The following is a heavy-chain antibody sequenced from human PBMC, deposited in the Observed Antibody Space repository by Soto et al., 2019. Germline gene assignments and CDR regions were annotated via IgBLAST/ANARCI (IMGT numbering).Heavy chain of an antibody. J-gene: IGHJ4*02. V-gene: IGHV3-21*01. Sequence: AGGSLRLSCAASGFTFRSYSMNWVRQAPGKGLEWVSSISSSSSYIYYADSVKGRFTISRDNAKNSLYLQMNSLRAEDTAVYYWARCSQISRWLDYWGQGTLVLVSS. CDR1: GFTFRSYS. D-gene: IGHD5-12*01. CDR2: ISSSSSYI. CDR3: ARCSQISRWLDY.